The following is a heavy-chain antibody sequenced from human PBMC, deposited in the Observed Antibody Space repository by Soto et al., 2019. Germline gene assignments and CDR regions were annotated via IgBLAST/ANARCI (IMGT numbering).Heavy chain of an antibody. Sequence: GGSLRLSCAASGFTFSSYAMSWVRQAPGKGLEWVSAISGSGGSTYYADSVKGQFTISRDNSKNTLYLQMNSLRAEDTAVYYCAKDQVYDSVASDYWGQGTLVTVSS. D-gene: IGHD3-22*01. V-gene: IGHV3-23*01. J-gene: IGHJ4*02. CDR1: GFTFSSYA. CDR3: AKDQVYDSVASDY. CDR2: ISGSGGST.